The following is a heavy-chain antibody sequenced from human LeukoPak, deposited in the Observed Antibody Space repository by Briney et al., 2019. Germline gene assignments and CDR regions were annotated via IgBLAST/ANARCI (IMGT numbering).Heavy chain of an antibody. J-gene: IGHJ3*02. Sequence: ASVKVSCRASGYTPTDYYMHWVRQAPGQGLEWMGCIDPDSGGTKSAQRFQGRVTMTRDTSITTVYVELIRLRSDDTAVYYCAREYYDSSGSKYAFDIWGQGTMVTVSS. CDR2: IDPDSGGT. CDR3: AREYYDSSGSKYAFDI. V-gene: IGHV1-2*02. CDR1: GYTPTDYY. D-gene: IGHD3-22*01.